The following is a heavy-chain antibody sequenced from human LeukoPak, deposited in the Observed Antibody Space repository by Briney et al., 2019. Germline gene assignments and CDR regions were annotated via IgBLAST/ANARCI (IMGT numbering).Heavy chain of an antibody. V-gene: IGHV4-4*07. J-gene: IGHJ4*02. D-gene: IGHD3-22*01. CDR3: ARASYSYDINGWVPFDY. CDR1: GGSISNYY. CDR2: IYSTGST. Sequence: SETLSLTCTVSGGSISNYYWSWIRQPAGKGLEWIGRIYSTGSTNYNPSLKSRVTISGDTSKNQFSLRLSSVTAADTAVYYCARASYSYDINGWVPFDYWGQGTLVTVSS.